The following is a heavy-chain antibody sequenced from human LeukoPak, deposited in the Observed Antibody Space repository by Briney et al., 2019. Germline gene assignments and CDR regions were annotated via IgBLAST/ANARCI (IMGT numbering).Heavy chain of an antibody. D-gene: IGHD5-18*01. J-gene: IGHJ4*02. Sequence: GEPLKISFKGSGYSFTNNWIGWVRQMPGKGLEWMGIIYPGDSDTRYSPSFQGQVTISADKSISTAYLQWSSLKASDTAMYYCASGIRGYSYGSDYWGQGTLVTVSS. CDR2: IYPGDSDT. V-gene: IGHV5-51*01. CDR1: GYSFTNNW. CDR3: ASGIRGYSYGSDY.